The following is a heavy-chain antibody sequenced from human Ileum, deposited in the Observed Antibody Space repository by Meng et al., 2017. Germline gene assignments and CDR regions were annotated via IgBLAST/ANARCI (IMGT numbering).Heavy chain of an antibody. CDR3: ARGGGRYGPDFDY. V-gene: IGHV4-34*01. D-gene: IGHD3-16*01. Sequence: PQHGGAGVLEPSAALSLSCAVYGGPFSGYYWCWIRQPPGKRLEWIGEINHSGSTNYNPSLKSRVTISVDTSKNQFSLKLSSVTAADTAVYYCARGGGRYGPDFDYWGQGTLVTVSS. CDR2: INHSGST. CDR1: GGPFSGYY. J-gene: IGHJ4*02.